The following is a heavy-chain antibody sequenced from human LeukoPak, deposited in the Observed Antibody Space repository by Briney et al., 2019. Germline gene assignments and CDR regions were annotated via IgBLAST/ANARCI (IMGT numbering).Heavy chain of an antibody. D-gene: IGHD2-15*01. CDR3: AREYCSGGSCSFDY. Sequence: GGSLRLSCAASGFTFSSYSMNWVRQAPGKGLEWVSSISSSSSYIYYADSVKGRFTISGDNAKNSLYLQMNSLRAEDTAVYYCAREYCSGGSCSFDYWGQGTLVTVSS. V-gene: IGHV3-21*01. CDR1: GFTFSSYS. J-gene: IGHJ4*02. CDR2: ISSSSSYI.